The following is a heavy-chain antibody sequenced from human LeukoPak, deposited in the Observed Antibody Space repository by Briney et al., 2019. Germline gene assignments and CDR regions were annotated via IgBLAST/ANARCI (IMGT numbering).Heavy chain of an antibody. V-gene: IGHV1-18*01. CDR2: IRVDNGNT. CDR1: GYTFSNYA. CDR3: VRDRLDMDTRILLDY. Sequence: ASVKVSCKASGYTFSNYAISWVRQAPGQGLEWMGWIRVDNGNTDYAQKLRGRVTMTTDTSTSTAYMELRSLESDDTAVYYCVRDRLDMDTRILLDYWGQGTLVTVSS. J-gene: IGHJ4*02. D-gene: IGHD5-18*01.